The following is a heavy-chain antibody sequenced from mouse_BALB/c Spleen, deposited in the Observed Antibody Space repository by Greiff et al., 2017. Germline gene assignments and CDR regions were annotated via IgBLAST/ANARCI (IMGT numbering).Heavy chain of an antibody. J-gene: IGHJ1*01. CDR3: ARKNSYYGNYGDWYFDV. Sequence: VQLKQSGPGLVKPSQSLSLTCTVTGYSITSDYAWNWIRQFPGNKLEWMGYISYSGSTSYNPSLKSRISITRDTSKNQFFLQLNSVTTEDTATYYCARKNSYYGNYGDWYFDVWGAGTTVTVSS. CDR2: ISYSGST. V-gene: IGHV3-2*02. CDR1: GYSITSDYA. D-gene: IGHD2-10*01.